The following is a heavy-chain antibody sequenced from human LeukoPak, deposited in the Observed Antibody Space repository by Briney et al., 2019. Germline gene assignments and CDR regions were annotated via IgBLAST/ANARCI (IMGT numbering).Heavy chain of an antibody. D-gene: IGHD6-6*01. CDR3: ARDSSSVSWGY. J-gene: IGHJ4*02. Sequence: PGGSLRLSCAASGFTVSSNYMSWVRQAPGKGLEWVSVIYSGGSTYYADSVKGRFTISRDNSKNTLYLQMNSLRAEDTAVYYCARDSSSVSWGYWGQGTLVTVSS. V-gene: IGHV3-66*01. CDR1: GFTVSSNY. CDR2: IYSGGST.